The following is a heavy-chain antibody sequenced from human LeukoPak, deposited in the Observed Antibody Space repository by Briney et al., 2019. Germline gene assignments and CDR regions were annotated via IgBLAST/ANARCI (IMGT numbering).Heavy chain of an antibody. CDR2: ISGSSHKT. Sequence: GGSLLLSCAAAGFTFSSYAMCWGRPAPGKVLEWVSAISGSSHKTYYTDSVKGRFTISRYNSKNTLNLQMDSMSAEDTDVYYCTKDFFPNCANSVPPYYFDHWGRGALVTASS. CDR3: TKDFFPNCANSVPPYYFDH. D-gene: IGHD4/OR15-4a*01. V-gene: IGHV3-23*01. J-gene: IGHJ4*02. CDR1: GFTFSSYA.